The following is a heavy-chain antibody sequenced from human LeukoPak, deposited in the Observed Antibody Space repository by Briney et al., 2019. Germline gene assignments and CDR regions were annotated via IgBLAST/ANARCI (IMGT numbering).Heavy chain of an antibody. CDR2: IFYTGST. Sequence: PSETLSLTCTVSGGSITSYYWSWFRQPPGKGLEFIGHIFYTGSTNYNPSLKSRVTISVDTSKNQFSLKLSSVTAADTAVYYCAKWTEGGAFDSWGQGTMLIVSS. V-gene: IGHV4-59*01. D-gene: IGHD1-26*01. J-gene: IGHJ3*01. CDR1: GGSITSYY. CDR3: AKWTEGGAFDS.